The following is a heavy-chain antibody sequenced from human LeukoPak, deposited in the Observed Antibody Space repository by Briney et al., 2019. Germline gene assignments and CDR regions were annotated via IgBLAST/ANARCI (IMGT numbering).Heavy chain of an antibody. CDR2: INHSGST. D-gene: IGHD4-11*01. CDR1: GGSFSGYY. J-gene: IGHJ5*02. CDR3: ARGPGPMTTVTTWFDP. Sequence: SETLSLTCAVYGGSFSGYYWSWIRQPPGKGLEWIRKINHSGSTNYNPSLKSRVTISVDTSKNQFSLKLSSVTAADTAVYYCARGPGPMTTVTTWFDPWGQGTLVTVSS. V-gene: IGHV4-34*01.